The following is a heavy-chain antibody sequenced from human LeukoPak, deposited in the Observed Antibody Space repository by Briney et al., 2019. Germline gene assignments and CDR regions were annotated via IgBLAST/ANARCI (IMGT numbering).Heavy chain of an antibody. CDR1: GFTFSSYG. Sequence: GGAPRLSCAASGFTFSSYGMHWVRQAPGKGLGWGAVISYDGSNKYYADSVKGRFTISRDNSKNTLYLQMNSLRAEDTAVYYCAKGDIVVVPAAKLNYYYYGMDVWGQGATVTVSS. CDR3: AKGDIVVVPAAKLNYYYYGMDV. V-gene: IGHV3-30*18. J-gene: IGHJ6*02. CDR2: ISYDGSNK. D-gene: IGHD2-2*01.